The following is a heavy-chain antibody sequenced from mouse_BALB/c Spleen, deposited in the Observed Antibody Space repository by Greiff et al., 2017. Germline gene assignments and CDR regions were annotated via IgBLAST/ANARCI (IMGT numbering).Heavy chain of an antibody. Sequence: VKLLESGAELAKPGASVKMSCTASGYTFTSYWMHWVKQRPGQGLEWIGYINPSTGYTEYNQKFKDKATLTADKSSSTAYMQLSSLTSEDSAVYYCARGDGNYDDWGQGTTLTVSS. J-gene: IGHJ2*01. V-gene: IGHV1-7*01. CDR2: INPSTGYT. D-gene: IGHD2-1*01. CDR3: ARGDGNYDD. CDR1: GYTFTSYW.